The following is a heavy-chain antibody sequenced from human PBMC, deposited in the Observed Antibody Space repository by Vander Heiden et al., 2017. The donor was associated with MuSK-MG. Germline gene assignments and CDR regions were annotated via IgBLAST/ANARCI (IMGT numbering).Heavy chain of an antibody. V-gene: IGHV3-73*01. CDR2: IRSKANGYAT. CDR1: GFTFRGSG. CDR3: TRQTSGYEHDY. J-gene: IGHJ4*02. Sequence: EVQLVESGGGLVQPGGSLKLSCAASGFTFRGSGMHGVRQASGKGLEWVGRIRSKANGYATAYAASVKGRFTISRDDSKNTAYLQMNSLKTEDTAVYYCTRQTSGYEHDYWGQGTLVTVSS. D-gene: IGHD5-12*01.